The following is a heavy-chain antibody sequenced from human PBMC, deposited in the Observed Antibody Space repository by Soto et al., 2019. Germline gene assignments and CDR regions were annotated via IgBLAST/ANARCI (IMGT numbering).Heavy chain of an antibody. CDR3: ARGHVCGGDCYGIYYFDY. D-gene: IGHD2-21*02. J-gene: IGHJ4*02. CDR1: GGSISSGGYY. Sequence: QVQLQESGPGLVKPSQTLSLTYTVSGGSISSGGYYWSWIRQHPGKGLEWIGYIYYSGSTYYNPSLKSRVTISVDTSKNQFSLKLSSVTAADTAVYYCARGHVCGGDCYGIYYFDYWGQGTLVTVSS. V-gene: IGHV4-31*03. CDR2: IYYSGST.